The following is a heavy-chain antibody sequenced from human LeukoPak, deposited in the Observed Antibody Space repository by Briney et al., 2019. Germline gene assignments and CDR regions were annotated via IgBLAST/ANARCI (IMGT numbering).Heavy chain of an antibody. CDR1: GFTFSSYA. Sequence: GGSLRLSCAASGFTFSSYAMHWVRQAPGKGLEWVAVISYDGSNKYYADSVKGRFTISRDNSKNTLYLQMNSLRAEDTAVYYCARDRQIFGVVIRFDYWGQGTLVTVSS. CDR2: ISYDGSNK. V-gene: IGHV3-30*04. J-gene: IGHJ4*02. D-gene: IGHD3-3*01. CDR3: ARDRQIFGVVIRFDY.